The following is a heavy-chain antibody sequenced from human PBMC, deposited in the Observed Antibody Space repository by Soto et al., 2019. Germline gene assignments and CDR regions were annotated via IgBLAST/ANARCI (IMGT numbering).Heavy chain of an antibody. Sequence: PSETLSLTCSVSGGSISSSSYYWNWIRQSPGKGLEWIGYIYYSGSTYYNPSLKSRVTISVDTSKNQFSLKLSSVTAADTAVYYCASAYGFGELPRYNWFDPWGQGTLVTVSS. CDR2: IYYSGST. CDR1: GGSISSSSYY. D-gene: IGHD3-10*01. V-gene: IGHV4-31*03. J-gene: IGHJ5*02. CDR3: ASAYGFGELPRYNWFDP.